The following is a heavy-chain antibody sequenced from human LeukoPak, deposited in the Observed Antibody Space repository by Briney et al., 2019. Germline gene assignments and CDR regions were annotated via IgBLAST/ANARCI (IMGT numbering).Heavy chain of an antibody. D-gene: IGHD1-14*01. V-gene: IGHV4-4*09. CDR2: IYTSWST. J-gene: IGHJ6*03. CDR3: ARLRMVLRYYYMDV. CDR1: GGSISSYY. Sequence: SETLSLTCTVSGGSISSYYWSWIRQPPGKGLEWIGYIYTSWSTNYNPSLKSRVTISVDTSKNQFSLKLSSVTAADTAVYYCARLRMVLRYYYMDVWGKGTTVTVSS.